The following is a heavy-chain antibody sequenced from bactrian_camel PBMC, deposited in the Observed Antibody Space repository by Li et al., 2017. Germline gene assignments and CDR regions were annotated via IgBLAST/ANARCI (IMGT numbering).Heavy chain of an antibody. CDR1: GYTGRPVC. J-gene: IGHJ4*01. CDR3: ATTSEAGNYGSDYTSFRN. Sequence: HVQLVESGGGLVQPGGSLRLSCAASGYTGRPVCMGWFRQTPGKEREGVAIIDSDGNTVYADSVKGRFNITQDNAKSPLYLQMNSLKPEDTAKYYCATTSEAGNYGSDYTSFRNWGQGTQVTVS. V-gene: IGHV3S53*01. D-gene: IGHD4*01. CDR2: IDSDGNT.